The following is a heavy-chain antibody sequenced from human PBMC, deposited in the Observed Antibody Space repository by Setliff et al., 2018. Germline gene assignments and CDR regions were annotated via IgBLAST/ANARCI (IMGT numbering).Heavy chain of an antibody. V-gene: IGHV3-7*03. CDR3: AKVIGGYPPKPSDY. D-gene: IGHD3-16*02. Sequence: PGGSLRLSCSASGFTLSTYWMNWVRQAPGKGLEWVAHIKQDGSEEYYVDSVKGRFTISRDNAKNSLYLQMNSLRAEDTAVYYCAKVIGGYPPKPSDYWGQGTLVTVSS. CDR1: GFTLSTYW. J-gene: IGHJ4*02. CDR2: IKQDGSEE.